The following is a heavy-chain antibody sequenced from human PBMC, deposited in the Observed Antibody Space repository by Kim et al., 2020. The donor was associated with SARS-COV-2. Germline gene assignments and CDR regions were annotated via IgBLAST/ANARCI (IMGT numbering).Heavy chain of an antibody. Sequence: SVKVSCKASGGTFSSYAISWVRQAPGQGLEWMGGIIPIFGTANYAQKFQGRVTITADESTSTAYMELSSLRSEDTAVYYCARTNRGGLPFDYWGQGTLVTVSS. CDR1: GGTFSSYA. D-gene: IGHD3-16*01. CDR3: ARTNRGGLPFDY. V-gene: IGHV1-69*13. J-gene: IGHJ4*02. CDR2: IIPIFGTA.